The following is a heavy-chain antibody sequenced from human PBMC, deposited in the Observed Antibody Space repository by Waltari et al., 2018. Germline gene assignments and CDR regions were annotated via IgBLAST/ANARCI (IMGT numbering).Heavy chain of an antibody. V-gene: IGHV1-69-2*01. Sequence: VQLVQSGAEVKKPGTPVKISCKVSGDTFTDNYIHWIQQAPGKGLQWMGLLDPEDGQAVYSEKFQGRVTMTADTSIHTAYMELTSLTSEDTAFYYCAAALGGGISASRPFHFWGQGTMITVSS. CDR3: AAALGGGISASRPFHF. D-gene: IGHD3-10*01. J-gene: IGHJ3*01. CDR1: GDTFTDNY. CDR2: LDPEDGQA.